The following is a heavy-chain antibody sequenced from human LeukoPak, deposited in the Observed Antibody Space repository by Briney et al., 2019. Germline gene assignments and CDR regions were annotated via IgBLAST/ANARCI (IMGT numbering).Heavy chain of an antibody. D-gene: IGHD4-17*01. V-gene: IGHV4-59*01. J-gene: IGHJ4*02. CDR3: ARVRGAGGDYFFDY. CDR2: IYYSGST. Sequence: SGTLCLTCAVSGGSISSYYWSWIRQPPGKGLEWIGYIYYSGSTNYNLSLKSRVTISVDKSKNQLSLKLSSVTAADTAVYYCARVRGAGGDYFFDYWGQGTLVTVSS. CDR1: GGSISSYY.